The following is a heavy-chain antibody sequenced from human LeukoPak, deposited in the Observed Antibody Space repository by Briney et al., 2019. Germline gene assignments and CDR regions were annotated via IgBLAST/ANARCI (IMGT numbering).Heavy chain of an antibody. CDR3: VRQTHYYGSGTYYFYYYIDV. Sequence: PSETLSLTCSVSGGSISSYYWSWIRLPPGKGLEWIGYISHSGTTNYNPSLKGRVTISLDTSKNQFSLKLSSVTAPDTAVYYCVRQTHYYGSGTYYFYYYIDVWGRGTTVTVSS. J-gene: IGHJ6*03. V-gene: IGHV4-59*08. CDR2: ISHSGTT. CDR1: GGSISSYY. D-gene: IGHD3-10*01.